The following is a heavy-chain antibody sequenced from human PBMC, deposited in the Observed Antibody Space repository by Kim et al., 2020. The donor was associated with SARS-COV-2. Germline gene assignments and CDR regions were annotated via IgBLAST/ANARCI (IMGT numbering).Heavy chain of an antibody. D-gene: IGHD1-1*01. V-gene: IGHV5-51*01. J-gene: IGHJ6*02. CDR3: ARLTGTTAYYYYGMDV. Sequence: SFQGRVTISADKSISTAYLQWSSLKASDTAMYYCARLTGTTAYYYYGMDVWGQGTTVTVSS.